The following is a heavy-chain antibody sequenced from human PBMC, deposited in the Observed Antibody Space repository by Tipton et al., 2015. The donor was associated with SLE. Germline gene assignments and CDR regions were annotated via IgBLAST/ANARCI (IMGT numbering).Heavy chain of an antibody. CDR2: IIPIFGTA. CDR1: GGTFSSYA. D-gene: IGHD3-22*01. Sequence: QSGAEVKKPGSSVKVSCKASGGTFSSYAISWVRQAPGQGLEWMGGIIPIFGTANYAQKFQGRVTITADESTSTAYMELSSLRSEDTAVYYCARVNPTYYYDSSGPGFDYWGQGTLVTVSS. CDR3: ARVNPTYYYDSSGPGFDY. V-gene: IGHV1-69*01. J-gene: IGHJ4*02.